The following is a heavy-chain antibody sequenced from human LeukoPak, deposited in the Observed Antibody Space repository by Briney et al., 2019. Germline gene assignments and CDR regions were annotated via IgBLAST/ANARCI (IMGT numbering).Heavy chain of an antibody. J-gene: IGHJ3*02. Sequence: SSETLSLTCTVSGGSISSSSYYWGWIRQPPGKGLEWIGSIYYSGSTYYNPSLKSRVTISVDTSKNQFSLKLSSVTAADTAVYYCASPYDSSGYYYGYDAFDIWGQGTMVTVSS. V-gene: IGHV4-39*01. CDR3: ASPYDSSGYYYGYDAFDI. CDR2: IYYSGST. D-gene: IGHD3-22*01. CDR1: GGSISSSSYY.